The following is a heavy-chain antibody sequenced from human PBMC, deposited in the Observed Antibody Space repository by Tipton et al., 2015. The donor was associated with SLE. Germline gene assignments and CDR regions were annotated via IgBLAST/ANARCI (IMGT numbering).Heavy chain of an antibody. D-gene: IGHD5-24*01. J-gene: IGHJ4*02. Sequence: TLSLTCTVSGGSISSGGYYWSWIRQHPGKGLEWFGYIYYSGSTYYNPSLKSRVTISVDTSKNQFSLKLSSVTAADTAVYYCAREGRWLQVDYWGQGTLVTVSS. V-gene: IGHV4-31*03. CDR2: IYYSGST. CDR1: GGSISSGGYY. CDR3: AREGRWLQVDY.